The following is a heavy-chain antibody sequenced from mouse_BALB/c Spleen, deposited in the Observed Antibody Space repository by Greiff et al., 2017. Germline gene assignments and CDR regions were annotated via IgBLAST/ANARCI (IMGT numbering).Heavy chain of an antibody. CDR1: GFSLTGYG. V-gene: IGHV2-6-7*01. Sequence: QVQLKESGPGLVAPSQSLSITCTVSGFSLTGYGVNWVRQPPGKGLEWLGMIWGDGSTDYNSALKSRLSISKDNSKSQVFLKMNSLQTDDTARYYCARDQGAYYRFFAYWGQGTLVTVSA. D-gene: IGHD2-14*01. CDR2: IWGDGST. J-gene: IGHJ3*01. CDR3: ARDQGAYYRFFAY.